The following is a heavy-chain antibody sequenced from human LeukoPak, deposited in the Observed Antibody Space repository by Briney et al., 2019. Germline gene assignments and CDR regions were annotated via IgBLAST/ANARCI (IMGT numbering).Heavy chain of an antibody. CDR3: ARDYYGSGSYPNDAFDI. D-gene: IGHD3-10*01. CDR1: GFTFSSYG. CDR2: LRYDGSNK. V-gene: IGHV3-30*02. Sequence: GGSLRLSCAASGFTFSSYGMHWVRQAPGKGLEWVAFLRYDGSNKYYADSVKGRFTISRDNSKNTLYLQMNSLRAEDTAVYYCARDYYGSGSYPNDAFDIWGQGTMVTVSS. J-gene: IGHJ3*02.